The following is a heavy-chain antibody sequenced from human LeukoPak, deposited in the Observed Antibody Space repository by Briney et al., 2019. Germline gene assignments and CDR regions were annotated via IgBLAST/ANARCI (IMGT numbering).Heavy chain of an antibody. CDR1: GGSISSGGYY. Sequence: PSETLSLTCTVSGGSISSGGYYWSWIRQHPGKGLEWIGYIYYSGSTYYNPSLKSRVTISVDTSKNQFSLKLSSVTAADTAVYYCASSGFYDLKFDPWGQGTLVTVSS. V-gene: IGHV4-31*03. D-gene: IGHD3-3*01. J-gene: IGHJ5*02. CDR2: IYYSGST. CDR3: ASSGFYDLKFDP.